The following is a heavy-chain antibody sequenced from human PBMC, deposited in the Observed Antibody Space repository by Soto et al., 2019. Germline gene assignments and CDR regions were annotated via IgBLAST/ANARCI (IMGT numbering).Heavy chain of an antibody. CDR2: ISDASSYT. D-gene: IGHD3-10*02. CDR3: ARRTFVRGVILEY. CDR1: GFIFSEYY. J-gene: IGHJ4*02. Sequence: QVHLVESGGGLVKPGGSLRLSCAASGFIFSEYYMSWIRQAPGKGLEWVSFISDASSYTVYADSVKGRFSISRDNDKNSLFLQMNSLRADDTAVYYCARRTFVRGVILEYWGQGILVTVSS. V-gene: IGHV3-11*05.